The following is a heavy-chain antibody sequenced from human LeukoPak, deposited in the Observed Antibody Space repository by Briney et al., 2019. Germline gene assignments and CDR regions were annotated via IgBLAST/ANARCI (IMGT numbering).Heavy chain of an antibody. CDR3: ARVGDWNDLVY. V-gene: IGHV4-59*01. J-gene: IGHJ4*02. D-gene: IGHD1-1*01. Sequence: SETLSLTCTVSGGSISPYYWSWIRQTPGKGLEWIGYILYSGTTTNYNPSLKSRVTISVDTSKNQFSLKLSSVTAADTAVYYCARVGDWNDLVYWGQGTLVTVST. CDR1: GGSISPYY. CDR2: ILYSGTT.